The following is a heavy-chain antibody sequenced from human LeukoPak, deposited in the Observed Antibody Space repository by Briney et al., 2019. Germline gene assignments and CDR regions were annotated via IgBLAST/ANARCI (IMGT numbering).Heavy chain of an antibody. Sequence: SETLSLTCTVSGGSISSYYWSWIRQPPGKGLEWIGYIYYSGSTNYNPSLKSRVTISVDTSKNQFSLKLSSVTAADTAVYYCARGIAYYDSSGYYYPSWFDPWGQGTLVTVSS. V-gene: IGHV4-59*12. J-gene: IGHJ5*02. CDR2: IYYSGST. CDR1: GGSISSYY. CDR3: ARGIAYYDSSGYYYPSWFDP. D-gene: IGHD3-22*01.